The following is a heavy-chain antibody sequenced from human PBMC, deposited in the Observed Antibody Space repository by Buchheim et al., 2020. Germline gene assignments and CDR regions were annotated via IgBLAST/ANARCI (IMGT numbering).Heavy chain of an antibody. CDR2: ISYDGSNK. CDR3: AREQNGVHSYYYYGMDV. Sequence: QVQLVESGGGVVQPGRSLRLSCAASGFTFSSYAMHWVRQAPGKGLEWVAVISYDGSNKYYADSVKGRFTISRDNSKKTLYLQMNSLRAEDTAVYYCAREQNGVHSYYYYGMDVWGQGTT. D-gene: IGHD1-1*01. V-gene: IGHV3-30*04. CDR1: GFTFSSYA. J-gene: IGHJ6*02.